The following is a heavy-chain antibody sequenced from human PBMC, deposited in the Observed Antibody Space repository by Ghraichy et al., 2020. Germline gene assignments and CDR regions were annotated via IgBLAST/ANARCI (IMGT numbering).Heavy chain of an antibody. J-gene: IGHJ5*02. CDR2: INYSGNT. V-gene: IGHV4-39*01. CDR1: GGSISSSSYY. CDR3: ARRLSSGNTGRWFDP. D-gene: IGHD1-26*01. Sequence: SETLSLTCTVSGGSISSSSYYWGWIRQPPGKGLEWIGSINYSGNTYWNLSLKSRVTISVDTSKNQFSLHLNSVTAADTAVYYCARRLSSGNTGRWFDPWGQGTLVTVSS.